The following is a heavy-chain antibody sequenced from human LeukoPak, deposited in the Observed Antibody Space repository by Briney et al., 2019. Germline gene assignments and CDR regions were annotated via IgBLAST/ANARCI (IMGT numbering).Heavy chain of an antibody. CDR2: IYYSGST. D-gene: IGHD6-19*01. CDR3: ARDRGSGWYGY. Sequence: PSETLSLTCTVSGGSISSYYWSWIRQPPGKGLEWIGYIYYSGSTNYNPSLKSRVTISVDTSKNQFSLKLSSVTAADTAGYYCARDRGSGWYGYWGQGTLVTVSS. V-gene: IGHV4-59*01. J-gene: IGHJ4*02. CDR1: GGSISSYY.